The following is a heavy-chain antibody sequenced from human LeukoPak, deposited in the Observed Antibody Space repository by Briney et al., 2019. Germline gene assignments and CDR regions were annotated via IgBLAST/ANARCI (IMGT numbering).Heavy chain of an antibody. Sequence: ASVKVSCKASGYTFTSYAFSWVRQAPGQGLEWMGWISAYKGKTNYAQKLQGRVTMTTDTSTSTAYMELRSLRSDDTAVYYCARVLISPGPPTIDPWGQGTLVTVSS. CDR3: ARVLISPGPPTIDP. J-gene: IGHJ5*02. CDR2: ISAYKGKT. V-gene: IGHV1-18*01. CDR1: GYTFTSYA. D-gene: IGHD5-24*01.